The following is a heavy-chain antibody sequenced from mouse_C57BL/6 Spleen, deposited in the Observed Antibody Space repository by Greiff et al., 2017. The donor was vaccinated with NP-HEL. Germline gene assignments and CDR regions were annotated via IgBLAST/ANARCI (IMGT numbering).Heavy chain of an antibody. CDR3: ARSYGYYLYYAMDY. CDR1: GYTFTSYW. CDR2: IDPSDSYT. J-gene: IGHJ4*01. D-gene: IGHD2-3*01. V-gene: IGHV1-59*01. Sequence: QVQLQQPGAELVRPGTSVKLSCKASGYTFTSYWMHWVKQRPGQGLEWIGVIDPSDSYTNYNQKFKGKATLTVDTSSSTAYMQLSSLTSEDSAVYYCARSYGYYLYYAMDYWGQGTSVTVSS.